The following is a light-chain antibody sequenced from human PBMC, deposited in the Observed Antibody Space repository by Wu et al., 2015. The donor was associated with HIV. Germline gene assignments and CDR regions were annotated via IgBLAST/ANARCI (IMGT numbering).Light chain of an antibody. CDR1: QSVGNY. CDR2: NAS. J-gene: IGKJ3*01. Sequence: EIVLTQSPATLSLSSGETATLSCRASQSVGNYLAWYQKKPGQAPRLLIYNASDRATGIPARFSGSGSGTDFTLTISSLEPEDFAVYYCQQRGNWPLFTFGPGTKVDIK. CDR3: QQRGNWPLFT. V-gene: IGKV3-11*01.